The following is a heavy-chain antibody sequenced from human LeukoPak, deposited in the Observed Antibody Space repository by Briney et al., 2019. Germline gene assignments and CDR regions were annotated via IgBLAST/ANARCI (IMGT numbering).Heavy chain of an antibody. J-gene: IGHJ4*02. V-gene: IGHV1-18*01. D-gene: IGHD6-19*01. CDR2: ISAYNDNT. Sequence: GWISAYNDNTNYAQKVQGRVTMTTDTSTSTAYMELRSLRSDDTAVYYCARGRVAGTLDYWGQGTLVTVSS. CDR3: ARGRVAGTLDY.